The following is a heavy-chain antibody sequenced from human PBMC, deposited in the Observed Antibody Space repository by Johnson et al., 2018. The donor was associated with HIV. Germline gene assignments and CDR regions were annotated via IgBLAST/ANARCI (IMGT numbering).Heavy chain of an antibody. CDR1: GFTFSS. CDR2: ISHDGSHK. D-gene: IGHD6-6*01. V-gene: IGHV3-30*18. CDR3: VKERQLVRSFDI. J-gene: IGHJ3*02. Sequence: QVQLVESGGGVVQPGRSLRLSCAASGFTFSSMHWDRQAPGKGLEWVAVISHDGSHKYYADSVKGRFTVSRDNTKNTLFLEMNSLRPEDTAVYYCVKERQLVRSFDIWGQGTMVTVSS.